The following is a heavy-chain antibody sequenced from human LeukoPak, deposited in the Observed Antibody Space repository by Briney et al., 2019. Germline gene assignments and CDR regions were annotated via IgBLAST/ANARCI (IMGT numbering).Heavy chain of an antibody. CDR1: GFTFSSYA. Sequence: PGGSLRLSCAASGFTFSSYAMSWVSQAPGKGLEWVSAISGSGGSTYYADSVKGRFTTSRDNSKNALYLQMNSLRAEDTAVYYCAKDLYTRTVQGDDPWGQGTLVTVSS. J-gene: IGHJ5*02. V-gene: IGHV3-23*01. CDR2: ISGSGGST. D-gene: IGHD4-11*01. CDR3: AKDLYTRTVQGDDP.